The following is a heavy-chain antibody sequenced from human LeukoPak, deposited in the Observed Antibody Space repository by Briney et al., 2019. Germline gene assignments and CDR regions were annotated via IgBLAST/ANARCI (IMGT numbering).Heavy chain of an antibody. J-gene: IGHJ6*02. CDR3: ARAFLLKKWIQLWSTRVYYYGMDV. V-gene: IGHV1-18*01. CDR2: VSAYNGNT. Sequence: ASVKVSCKASGYTFTSYGISWVRQAPGQGLEWMGWVSAYNGNTNYAQKIQGRVTMTTDTSTTTAYMELRSLRSDDRAVYYCARAFLLKKWIQLWSTRVYYYGMDVWGQGTTVTVSS. D-gene: IGHD5-18*01. CDR1: GYTFTSYG.